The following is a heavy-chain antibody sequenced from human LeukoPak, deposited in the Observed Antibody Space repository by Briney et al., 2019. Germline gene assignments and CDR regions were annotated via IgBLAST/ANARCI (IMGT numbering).Heavy chain of an antibody. CDR1: GFTFSSYG. V-gene: IGHV3-30*02. D-gene: IGHD3/OR15-3a*01. CDR2: IRYDGSNK. J-gene: IGHJ2*01. CDR3: AKDVSIFGPYWYFDL. Sequence: GGSLRLSCAASGFTFSSYGMHWVRQAPGKGLEWVAFIRYDGSNKYYADSVKGRFTISRDNSKNTLYLQMNSLRAKDTAVYYCAKDVSIFGPYWYFDLWGRGTLVTVSS.